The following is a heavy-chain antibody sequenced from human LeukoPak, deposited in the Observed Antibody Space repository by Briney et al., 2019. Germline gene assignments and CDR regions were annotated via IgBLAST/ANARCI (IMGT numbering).Heavy chain of an antibody. CDR3: ARSSGTGTFSY. CDR2: VYYGRSP. D-gene: IGHD6-25*01. J-gene: IGHJ4*02. V-gene: IGHV4-39*02. Sequence: SETLSLTCAVYGGSFSGYYWAWIRQPPGKGLEWIGSVYYGRSPYFNPSLESRATISVDTSKNHFSLKMSSVTAADTAVYYCARSSGTGTFSYWGQGTLVTVSS. CDR1: GGSFSGYY.